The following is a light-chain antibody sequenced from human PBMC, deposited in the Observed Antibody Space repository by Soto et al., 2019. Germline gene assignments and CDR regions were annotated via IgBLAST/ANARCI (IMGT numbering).Light chain of an antibody. CDR2: DAS. Sequence: DIQMIQSPSSLSASVGDRVTITCQASQDIRRYLNWYQQKPGKAPKLLIYDASNLETGVPSRFSGSGSGTDFTFTISSLQPEDIATYFCQQYHDLVAFGGGTKVQIK. CDR1: QDIRRY. J-gene: IGKJ4*01. CDR3: QQYHDLVA. V-gene: IGKV1-33*01.